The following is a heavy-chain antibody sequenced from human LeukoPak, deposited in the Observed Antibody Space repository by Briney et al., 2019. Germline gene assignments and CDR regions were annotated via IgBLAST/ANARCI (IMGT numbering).Heavy chain of an antibody. CDR3: AKGVGYSYYYYYMDV. Sequence: PGRSLRLSCAASGFTFDDYAMHWVRQAPGKGLEWVSGISWNSGSIGYADSVKGRFTISRDNAKNSLYLQMNSLRAEDTALYYCAKGVGYSYYYYYMDVWGKGTTVTISS. CDR1: GFTFDDYA. V-gene: IGHV3-9*01. CDR2: ISWNSGSI. D-gene: IGHD5-18*01. J-gene: IGHJ6*03.